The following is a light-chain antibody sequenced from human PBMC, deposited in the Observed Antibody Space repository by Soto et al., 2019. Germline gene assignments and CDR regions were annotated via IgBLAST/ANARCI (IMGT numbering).Light chain of an antibody. CDR1: SSDVGSYNR. Sequence: QSALTQPPSVSGSPGQSVTISCTGTSSDVGSYNRVSWYQQPPGTAPKLMIYEVSNRPSGVPDRFSGSKSGNTASLTISGLQAEDEADYYCSLYTSSSTSGVFGGGTKLPVL. CDR2: EVS. CDR3: SLYTSSSTSGV. V-gene: IGLV2-18*01. J-gene: IGLJ3*02.